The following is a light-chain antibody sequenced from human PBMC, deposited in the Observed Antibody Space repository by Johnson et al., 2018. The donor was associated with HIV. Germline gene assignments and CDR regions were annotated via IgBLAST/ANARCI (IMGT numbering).Light chain of an antibody. CDR2: GSN. V-gene: IGLV1-51*01. Sequence: QSVLTQPPSLSATPGQNITISCSGNSSNIGSNYVSWYQQLPGTAPKLLIYGSNKRPSGIPDRFSGSKSGTSATLGITGLQTGDEADYYCGAWDGSLSGFVFGTGTMVTVL. CDR1: SSNIGSNY. J-gene: IGLJ1*01. CDR3: GAWDGSLSGFV.